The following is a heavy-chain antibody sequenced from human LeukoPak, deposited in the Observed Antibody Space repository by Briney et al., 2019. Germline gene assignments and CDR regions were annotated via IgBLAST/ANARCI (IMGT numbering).Heavy chain of an antibody. D-gene: IGHD1-14*01. CDR2: ISYDGSNK. CDR1: GFTFSSYG. V-gene: IGHV3-30*18. CDR3: AKGPTVYSRGYFDY. J-gene: IGHJ4*02. Sequence: GGSLRLSCAASGFTFSSYGMHWVRQAPGKGLEWVAVISYDGSNKYYADSVKGRFTISRDNSKNTLYLQMNSLRAEDTAVYYCAKGPTVYSRGYFDYWGQGTLVTVSS.